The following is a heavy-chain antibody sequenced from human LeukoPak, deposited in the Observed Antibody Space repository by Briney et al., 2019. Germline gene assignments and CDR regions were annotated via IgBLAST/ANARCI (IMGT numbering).Heavy chain of an antibody. CDR1: GFTFSTYG. CDR2: IAGNGGTT. CDR3: AKDQDYYDSSAYY. V-gene: IGHV3-23*01. J-gene: IGHJ4*02. Sequence: GGSLRLSCAASGFTFSTYGMNWVRQAPGKGLEWVSGIAGNGGTTYYADSVKGRFTISRDNSKNTLYLQMNSLRAEDTAVYYCAKDQDYYDSSAYYWGQGTLVTVSS. D-gene: IGHD3-22*01.